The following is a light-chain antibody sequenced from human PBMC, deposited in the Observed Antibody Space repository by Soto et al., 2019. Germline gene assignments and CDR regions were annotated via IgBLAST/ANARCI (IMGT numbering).Light chain of an antibody. CDR3: QQYNNWPET. Sequence: EIVMTQSPATLSVSPGERATLSCTASQSVSSNLAWYQQKPGQAPRLLIYGASTRATGIPARFSGSGSGTEFTLTISSLQSEDFAVYYCQQYNNWPETFGHGTQLEIK. J-gene: IGKJ2*01. CDR1: QSVSSN. CDR2: GAS. V-gene: IGKV3-15*01.